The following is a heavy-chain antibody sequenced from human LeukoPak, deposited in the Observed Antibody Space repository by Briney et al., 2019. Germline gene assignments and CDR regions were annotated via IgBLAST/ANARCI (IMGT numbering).Heavy chain of an antibody. CDR2: ISYDGGEK. CDR3: AKDLNQLRYFDWLSPRFDP. Sequence: GGSLRLSCGASGFTFSNYGMHWVRQTPGKGLDWVAVISYDGGEKRYADSVKGRFTISRDNSKNTVYLQMNSLRAEDTAVYYCAKDLNQLRYFDWLSPRFDPWGQGTLVTVSS. J-gene: IGHJ5*02. V-gene: IGHV3-30*18. CDR1: GFTFSNYG. D-gene: IGHD3-9*01.